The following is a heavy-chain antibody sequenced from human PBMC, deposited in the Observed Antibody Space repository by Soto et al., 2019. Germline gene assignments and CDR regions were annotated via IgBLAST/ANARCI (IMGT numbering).Heavy chain of an antibody. CDR1: GGSISSGGYY. J-gene: IGHJ4*02. CDR3: ASWGSTVTTDVDYFDY. CDR2: IYYSGST. V-gene: IGHV4-31*03. Sequence: KTSAPLSLTCTFSGGSISSGGYYWSWIRQHPGKGLEWIGYIYYSGSTYYNPSLKSRVTTSVDTSKNQFSLKLSSVTAADTAVYYCASWGSTVTTDVDYFDYWGQGTLVTVSS. D-gene: IGHD4-17*01.